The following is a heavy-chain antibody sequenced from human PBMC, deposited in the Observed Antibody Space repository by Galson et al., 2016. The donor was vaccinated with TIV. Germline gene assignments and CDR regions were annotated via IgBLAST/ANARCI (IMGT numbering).Heavy chain of an antibody. J-gene: IGHJ3*01. Sequence: SLRLSCAASGFAFNFYVMTWVRQGPGKGLEWVSTISLSGSHTYFADSVKGRFTISRDNFKNTMYLHMDSLRAEDTAAYYCAKSGKSGDLSWDALDVWGPGTTVTVSS. CDR2: ISLSGSHT. CDR3: AKSGKSGDLSWDALDV. D-gene: IGHD3-16*02. CDR1: GFAFNFYV. V-gene: IGHV3-23*01.